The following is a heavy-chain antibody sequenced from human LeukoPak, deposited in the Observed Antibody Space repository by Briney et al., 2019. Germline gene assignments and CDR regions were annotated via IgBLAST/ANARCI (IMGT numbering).Heavy chain of an antibody. CDR2: IWYDGSNK. V-gene: IGHV3-33*01. Sequence: VQPGRSLRLSCAASGFTFSSYGMHWVRQAPGKGLEWVAVIWYDGSNKYYADSVKGRFTISRDNSKNTLYLQMNSLRAEDTAVYYCARDYDILTGYSHFDYWGQGTLVTVSS. CDR1: GFTFSSYG. J-gene: IGHJ4*02. D-gene: IGHD3-9*01. CDR3: ARDYDILTGYSHFDY.